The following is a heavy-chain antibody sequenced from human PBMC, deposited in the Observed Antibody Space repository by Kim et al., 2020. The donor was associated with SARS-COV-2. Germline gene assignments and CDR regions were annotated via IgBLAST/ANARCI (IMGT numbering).Heavy chain of an antibody. Sequence: GGSLRLSCAASGFTFSNYWMSWVRQAPGKGLEWVANIKQDESEKDYVDSVKGRFTISRDNAKNSLYLQMNILRDEDTAVYFCARVRRTSVHLLFDYWGQGTMVTVSS. CDR2: IKQDESEK. CDR3: ARVRRTSVHLLFDY. D-gene: IGHD3-16*01. V-gene: IGHV3-7*01. CDR1: GFTFSNYW. J-gene: IGHJ4*02.